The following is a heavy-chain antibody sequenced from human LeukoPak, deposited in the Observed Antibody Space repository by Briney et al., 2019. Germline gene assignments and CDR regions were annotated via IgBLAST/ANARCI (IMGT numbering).Heavy chain of an antibody. CDR1: GFTFSSYG. D-gene: IGHD5-18*01. V-gene: IGHV3-33*06. J-gene: IGHJ3*02. CDR2: IWYDGSNK. Sequence: GGSLRLSCAASGFTFSSYGMHWVRQAPGKGLEWVAVIWYDGSNKYYADSVKGRFTISRDNSKNTLCLQMNSLRAEDTAVYYCAKDLGEGAYSYGWDAFDIWGQGTMVTVSS. CDR3: AKDLGEGAYSYGWDAFDI.